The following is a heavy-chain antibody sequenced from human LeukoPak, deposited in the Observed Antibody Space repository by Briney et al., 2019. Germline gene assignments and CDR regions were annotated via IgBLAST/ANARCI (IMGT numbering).Heavy chain of an antibody. CDR1: GFTFSSYE. CDR3: ARATSSRSYYYDSSGQADY. D-gene: IGHD3-22*01. J-gene: IGHJ4*02. CDR2: ISASGTIT. Sequence: GGSLRLSCAASGFTFSSYEMNWVRQAPGKGLEWISCISASGTITHYADSVKGRFTISRDNAKNSLYLQMNSLRAEDTAVYYCARATSSRSYYYDSSGQADYWGQGTLVTVSS. V-gene: IGHV3-48*03.